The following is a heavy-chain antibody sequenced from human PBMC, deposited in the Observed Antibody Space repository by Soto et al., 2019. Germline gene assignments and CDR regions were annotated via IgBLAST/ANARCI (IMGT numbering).Heavy chain of an antibody. CDR2: IGIGSSTK. V-gene: IGHV3-48*01. CDR3: ARDQLYYNDISGRPLNAFDV. CDR1: GCTFRNYG. J-gene: IGHJ3*01. Sequence: PGESLRLSCAASGCTFRNYGMNWVRQAPGKRLEWVSYIGIGSSTKYYADSVKGRFTISRDNAKNSLYLQMNSLRAEDTAVYYCARDQLYYNDISGRPLNAFDVWGQGTMVTVSS. D-gene: IGHD3-22*01.